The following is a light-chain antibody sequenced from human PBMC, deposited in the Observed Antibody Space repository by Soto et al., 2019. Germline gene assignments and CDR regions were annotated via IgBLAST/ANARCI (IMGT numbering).Light chain of an antibody. V-gene: IGKV3-15*01. CDR3: QQHGSSPPIT. Sequence: EIVMTQSPGTLSVSPGERATLSCRASQNIRSNLAWYQQKPGQAPRLLIYETSTRAPGIPARFSGSGSGTEFTLTISSLQSEDFAVYYCQQHGSSPPITFGQGTRLEIK. J-gene: IGKJ5*01. CDR1: QNIRSN. CDR2: ETS.